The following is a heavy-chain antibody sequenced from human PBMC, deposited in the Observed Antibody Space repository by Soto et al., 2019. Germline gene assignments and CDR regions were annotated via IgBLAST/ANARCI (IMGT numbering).Heavy chain of an antibody. CDR1: GGSISSGGYY. Sequence: QVQLQESGPGLVKPSQTLSLTCTVSGGSISSGGYYWSWIRQHPGKGMEWIGYIYYSGSTYYNPALRSRVTISVDTSKNQFSLKLSSVTAADTAVYYCARYGAVATFDYWGQGTLVTVSS. V-gene: IGHV4-31*03. D-gene: IGHD6-19*01. CDR3: ARYGAVATFDY. J-gene: IGHJ4*02. CDR2: IYYSGST.